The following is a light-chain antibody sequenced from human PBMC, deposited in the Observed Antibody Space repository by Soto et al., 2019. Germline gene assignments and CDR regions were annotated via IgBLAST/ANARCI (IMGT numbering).Light chain of an antibody. CDR2: GAS. J-gene: IGKJ1*01. V-gene: IGKV3-15*01. CDR3: QQYNNWPWWT. Sequence: EIVMTQSPATLSVSPGERATLSCRASQSVSSNLAWYQQKPGQAPRLLIYGASTRATGIPARFSGSRSGTEFTLTISSLQSEDFAVYYCQQYNNWPWWTFGQGTKVEIK. CDR1: QSVSSN.